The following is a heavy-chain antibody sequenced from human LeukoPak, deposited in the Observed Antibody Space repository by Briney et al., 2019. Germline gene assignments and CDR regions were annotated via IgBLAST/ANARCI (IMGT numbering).Heavy chain of an antibody. CDR3: ARSHQENDWLLSEGAFDI. J-gene: IGHJ3*02. D-gene: IGHD3-9*01. Sequence: SETLSLTCAVSGGSISSGGYSWSWIRQPPGKGLEWIGYIYHSGSTYYNPSLKSRVTISVDRSKNQFSLKLSSVTAADTAVYYCARSHQENDWLLSEGAFDIWGQGTMVTVSS. CDR2: IYHSGST. V-gene: IGHV4-30-2*01. CDR1: GGSISSGGYS.